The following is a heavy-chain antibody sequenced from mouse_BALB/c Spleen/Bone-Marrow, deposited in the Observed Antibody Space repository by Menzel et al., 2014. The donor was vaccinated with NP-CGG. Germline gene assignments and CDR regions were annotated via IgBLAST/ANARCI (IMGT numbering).Heavy chain of an antibody. Sequence: QVQLQQSGAELASPGASVKMSCKASGYTFTTYTMHWVQQRPGQGLEWVGYINPSTGFTNYNQIFKDKATLAADKSSSTTYMELSTLKSEVSAVYYCARGGFLLRSLALDYWGQGT. D-gene: IGHD1-1*01. CDR2: INPSTGFT. V-gene: IGHV1-4*01. J-gene: IGHJ4*01. CDR1: GYTFTTYT. CDR3: ARGGFLLRSLALDY.